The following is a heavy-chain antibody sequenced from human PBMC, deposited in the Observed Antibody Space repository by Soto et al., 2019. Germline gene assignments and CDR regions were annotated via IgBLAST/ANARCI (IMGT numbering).Heavy chain of an antibody. J-gene: IGHJ4*02. CDR1: GGTFSSYA. CDR3: ASPITMVRGVTAFDY. V-gene: IGHV1-69*01. Sequence: QVQLVQSGAEVKKPGSSVKVSCKASGGTFSSYAISWVRQAPGQGLEWMGGIIPIFGTANYAQKFQGRVTITADESTSTAYMKLSSLRSEDTAVYYCASPITMVRGVTAFDYWGQGTLVTVSS. CDR2: IIPIFGTA. D-gene: IGHD3-10*01.